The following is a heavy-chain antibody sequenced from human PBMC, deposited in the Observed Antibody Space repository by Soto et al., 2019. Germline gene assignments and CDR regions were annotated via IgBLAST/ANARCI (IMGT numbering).Heavy chain of an antibody. CDR2: IYYSGST. J-gene: IGHJ6*02. CDR3: ASSGGSPGYYYYGMDV. V-gene: IGHV4-30-4*01. CDR1: GGSISSGDYY. Sequence: QVQLQESGPGLVKPSQTLSLTCTVSGGSISSGDYYWSWIRQPPGKGLEWIGYIYYSGSTYYNPSLKSRVTISVDTSKNQFSLKLSSVTAADTAVYYCASSGGSPGYYYYGMDVWGQGTTVTVSS. D-gene: IGHD2-15*01.